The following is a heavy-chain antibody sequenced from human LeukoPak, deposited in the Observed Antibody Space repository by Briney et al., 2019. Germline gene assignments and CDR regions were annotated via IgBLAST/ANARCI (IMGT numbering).Heavy chain of an antibody. Sequence: PGGSLRLSCAASGFTFSSNAMSWVRQAPGKGLEWVSAISGSGGSTYYADSVKGRFTISRDNSKNTLYLQMNSLRAEDTAVYYCAKGPRGYSYGGGRWLHRGQGTLVTVSS. CDR1: GFTFSSNA. J-gene: IGHJ4*02. CDR2: ISGSGGST. D-gene: IGHD5-18*01. CDR3: AKGPRGYSYGGGRWLH. V-gene: IGHV3-23*01.